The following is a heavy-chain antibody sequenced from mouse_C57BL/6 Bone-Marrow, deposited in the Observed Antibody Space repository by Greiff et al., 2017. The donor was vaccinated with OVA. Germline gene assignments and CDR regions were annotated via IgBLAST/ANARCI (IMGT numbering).Heavy chain of an antibody. D-gene: IGHD1-1*01. J-gene: IGHJ2*01. V-gene: IGHV5-12*01. CDR1: GFTFSDYY. CDR3: ARRNYGSSYVDY. CDR2: ISNGGGST. Sequence: EVHLVESGGGLVQPGGSLKLSCAASGFTFSDYYMYWVRQTPEKRLEWVAYISNGGGSTYYPDTVKGRFTISRDSAKNTLYLQMSRLKSEDTAMYYCARRNYGSSYVDYWGQGTTLTVSS.